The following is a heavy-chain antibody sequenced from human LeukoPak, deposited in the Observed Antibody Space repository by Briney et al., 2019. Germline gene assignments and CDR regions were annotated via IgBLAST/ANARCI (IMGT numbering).Heavy chain of an antibody. CDR1: SGSISSYY. D-gene: IGHD1-26*01. CDR3: ARHGGTLGYFDN. V-gene: IGHV4-59*08. CDR2: VYQSGTT. J-gene: IGHJ4*02. Sequence: NPSETLSLTCTISSGSISSYYWSWIRQPPGKGLEWIGYVYQSGTTSYNPSLKRRVTMSADSSKSQFSLRMTSVTAADTAVYYCARHGGTLGYFDNWGQGTLVTVSS.